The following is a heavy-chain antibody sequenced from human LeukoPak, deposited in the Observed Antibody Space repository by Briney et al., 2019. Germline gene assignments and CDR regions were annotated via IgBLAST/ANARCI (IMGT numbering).Heavy chain of an antibody. CDR2: IYYSGST. Sequence: SETLSLTFTVSGGSISSSSYYWGWIRQPPGKGLEWIGSIYYSGSTYYNPSLKSRVTISVDTSKNQFSLKLSSVTAADTAVYYCARRGGSKTINPYFQHWGQGTLVTVSS. D-gene: IGHD1-26*01. CDR3: ARRGGSKTINPYFQH. J-gene: IGHJ1*01. V-gene: IGHV4-39*01. CDR1: GGSISSSSYY.